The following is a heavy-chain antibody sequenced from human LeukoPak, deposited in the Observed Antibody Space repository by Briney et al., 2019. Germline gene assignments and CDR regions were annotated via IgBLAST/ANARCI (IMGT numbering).Heavy chain of an antibody. J-gene: IGHJ4*02. CDR2: IIPIFGTA. D-gene: IGHD4-11*01. V-gene: IGHV1-69*13. Sequence: SVKVSCKASGGTFSSYAISWVRQAPGQGLEWMGGIIPIFGTANYAQKFQSRVTITADESTSTAYMELSSLRSEDTAVYYCARGQIHSNYFDYWGQGTLVTVSS. CDR3: ARGQIHSNYFDY. CDR1: GGTFSSYA.